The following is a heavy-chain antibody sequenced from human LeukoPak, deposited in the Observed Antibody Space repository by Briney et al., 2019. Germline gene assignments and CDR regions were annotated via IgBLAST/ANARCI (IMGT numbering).Heavy chain of an antibody. CDR2: TYYRSKLYN. J-gene: IGHJ4*02. Sequence: SQTLSLTCALSGDILSSNSAAWHWIRQSRARGLEWLGRTYYRSKLYNDYAVSVKSRITINTDTSKNQFSLQLNSVTPEDTAVYYCARGAVAHFDYWGQGTLVTVSS. D-gene: IGHD6-19*01. CDR3: ARGAVAHFDY. CDR1: GDILSSNSAA. V-gene: IGHV6-1*01.